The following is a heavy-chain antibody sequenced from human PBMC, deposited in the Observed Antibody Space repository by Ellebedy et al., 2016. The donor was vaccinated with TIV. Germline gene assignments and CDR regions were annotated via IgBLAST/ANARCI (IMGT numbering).Heavy chain of an antibody. J-gene: IGHJ2*01. D-gene: IGHD4-11*01. CDR3: ARDDYNPKWYFDL. V-gene: IGHV3-48*04. CDR1: GFTFSSYS. Sequence: PGGSLRLSCAASGFTFSSYSMNRVRQAPGKGLEWISYISSSSSTIYYADSVKGRFTISRDNAKSSLFLQMNSLRAEDTAVYYCARDDYNPKWYFDLWGRGTLVTVVS. CDR2: ISSSSSTI.